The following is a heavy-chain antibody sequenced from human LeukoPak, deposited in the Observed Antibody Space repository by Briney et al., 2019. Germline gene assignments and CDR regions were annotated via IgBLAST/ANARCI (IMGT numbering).Heavy chain of an antibody. Sequence: GGSLRLSCAASGFTFDDYAMHWVRQAPGKGLEWVSLISGDGGSTYYADSVKGRFTISRDNSKNSLYLQMNSLRTEDTALYYCAKDRRPYSGSFLDYWGQGTQVTLSS. J-gene: IGHJ4*02. CDR1: GFTFDDYA. CDR2: ISGDGGST. D-gene: IGHD1-26*01. V-gene: IGHV3-43*02. CDR3: AKDRRPYSGSFLDY.